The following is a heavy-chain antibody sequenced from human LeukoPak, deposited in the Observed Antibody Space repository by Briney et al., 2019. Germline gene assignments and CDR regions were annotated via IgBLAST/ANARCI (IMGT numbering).Heavy chain of an antibody. CDR2: TYYKSRWYN. J-gene: IGHJ4*02. V-gene: IGHV6-1*01. CDR1: GDSVSANNVA. Sequence: SQTLSLTCAISGDSVSANNVAWNWIRQSPSRGLEWLGRTYYKSRWYNDYTVSVESRLTIRPDTSKNQFSLQLNPVTPDDTAIYYCARARDYGFMYYFDYWGQGTLVTVSS. D-gene: IGHD4-17*01. CDR3: ARARDYGFMYYFDY.